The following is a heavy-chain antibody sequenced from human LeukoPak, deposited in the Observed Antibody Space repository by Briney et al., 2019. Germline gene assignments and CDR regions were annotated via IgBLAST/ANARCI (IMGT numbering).Heavy chain of an antibody. V-gene: IGHV4-30-4*01. J-gene: IGHJ5*02. Sequence: SETLSLTCTVSGGSISSGDYYWSWIRQPPGKGLEWIGYIYYSGSTYYNPSLKSRVTISVDTSKNQFSLKLSSVTAADTAVYYCARGYGSGSRQSKKAYNWFDPWGQGTLVTVSS. CDR3: ARGYGSGSRQSKKAYNWFDP. D-gene: IGHD3-10*01. CDR1: GGSISSGDYY. CDR2: IYYSGST.